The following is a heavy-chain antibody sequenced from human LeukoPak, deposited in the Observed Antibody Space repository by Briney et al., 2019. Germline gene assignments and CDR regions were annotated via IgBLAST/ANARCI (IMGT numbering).Heavy chain of an antibody. CDR3: AKDRGSSSWYISRYYFDY. Sequence: GGSLRLSCAASGFTFSSYAMSWVRQAPGKGLEWVSAISGSGGSTYYADSVKGRFTISRDNSKNTLYLQMNSLRAEDTAVYYCAKDRGSSSWYISRYYFDYWGQGTLVTVSS. CDR2: ISGSGGST. J-gene: IGHJ4*02. D-gene: IGHD6-13*01. CDR1: GFTFSSYA. V-gene: IGHV3-23*01.